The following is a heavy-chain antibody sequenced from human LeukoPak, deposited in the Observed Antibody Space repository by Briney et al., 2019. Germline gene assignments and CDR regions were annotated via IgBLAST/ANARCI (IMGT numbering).Heavy chain of an antibody. Sequence: SVKVSCKASGGTFSSYAISWVRQAPGQGLEWMGGIIPIFGTANYAQKFQGRVTITADESTSTAYMELSSLRSEDTAVYYCARDIVVVPAAIMAGFDPWGQGTLVTVSS. CDR2: IIPIFGTA. CDR1: GGTFSSYA. D-gene: IGHD2-2*01. CDR3: ARDIVVVPAAIMAGFDP. J-gene: IGHJ5*02. V-gene: IGHV1-69*13.